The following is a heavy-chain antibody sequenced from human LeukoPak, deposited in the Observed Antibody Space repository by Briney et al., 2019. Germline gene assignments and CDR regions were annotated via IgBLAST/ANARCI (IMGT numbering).Heavy chain of an antibody. D-gene: IGHD3-10*01. CDR1: GFTVRSNY. CDR3: ARDRDYGSGSYSLYYYYGMDV. J-gene: IGHJ6*04. V-gene: IGHV3-66*01. Sequence: GGSLRLSCAASGFTVRSNYMTWVRQAPGKGLEWVSVIYSGGSTYYANSVKGRFTISRDNSKNTLYLQMNSLRAEDTAVYYCARDRDYGSGSYSLYYYYGMDVWGKGTTVTVSS. CDR2: IYSGGST.